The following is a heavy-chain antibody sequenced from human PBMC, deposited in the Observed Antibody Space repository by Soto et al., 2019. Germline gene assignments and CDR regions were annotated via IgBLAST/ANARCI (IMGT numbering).Heavy chain of an antibody. CDR2: FNPSSGST. D-gene: IGHD2-15*01. Sequence: QVQLVQSGSEVKKPGASVKISCKASGYTFTAYSMHWVRHAPGQGLEWMGGFNPSSGSTHYAQKFQGRITMTRDTCTSTVYMDQSALTSEDTAVYYCAREENGSYGICYSEYFQGWGQGTLVTVSS. CDR3: AREENGSYGICYSEYFQG. V-gene: IGHV1-46*01. CDR1: GYTFTAYS. J-gene: IGHJ1*01.